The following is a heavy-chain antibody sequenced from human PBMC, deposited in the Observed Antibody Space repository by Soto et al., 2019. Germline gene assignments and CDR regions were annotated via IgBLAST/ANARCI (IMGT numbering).Heavy chain of an antibody. J-gene: IGHJ5*02. CDR3: ARAGYCSCGNCYRWFDP. CDR2: IYHSGRT. D-gene: IGHD2-15*01. Sequence: QLLESGSGLVKPSQTLSLTCAVSGGSISSCGYSWSWIRQPPGKGLEWIGYIYHSGRTYHHPSLKSRVTISVARPKNQFSLKLSSVTAADTTVYYCARAGYCSCGNCYRWFDPWGQETLVT. V-gene: IGHV4-30-2*01. CDR1: GGSISSCGYS.